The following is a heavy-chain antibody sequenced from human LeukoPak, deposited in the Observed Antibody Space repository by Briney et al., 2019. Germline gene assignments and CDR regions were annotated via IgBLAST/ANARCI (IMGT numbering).Heavy chain of an antibody. J-gene: IGHJ4*02. V-gene: IGHV3-64*01. CDR1: GFTFSSYA. D-gene: IGHD3-3*01. Sequence: GGSLRLSCAASGFTFSSYAMHWVRQAPGKGLEYVSAISSNGGSTYYANSVKGRFTISRDNSKNTLYLQMGSLRAEDMAVYYCAREGYYDFWSGPLPLDYWGQGTLVTV. CDR3: AREGYYDFWSGPLPLDY. CDR2: ISSNGGST.